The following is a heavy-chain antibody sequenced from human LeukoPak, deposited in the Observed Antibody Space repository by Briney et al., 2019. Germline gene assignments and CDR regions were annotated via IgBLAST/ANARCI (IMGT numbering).Heavy chain of an antibody. D-gene: IGHD4-11*01. CDR1: GFTFYTYA. CDR2: IIGSGGNT. Sequence: GGSLRLSCAASGFTFYTYAMTWVRQAPGKGLEWVSTIIGSGGNTFYADSVKGRFTISRDNSKNTLSLQLTSLRAEDTGIYFCARDGGHHLTSYYRAYWGQGTLVTVSS. J-gene: IGHJ4*02. V-gene: IGHV3-23*01. CDR3: ARDGGHHLTSYYRAY.